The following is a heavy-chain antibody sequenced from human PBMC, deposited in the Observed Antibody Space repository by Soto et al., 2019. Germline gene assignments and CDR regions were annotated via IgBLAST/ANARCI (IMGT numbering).Heavy chain of an antibody. CDR3: ARDGLADYYYYYGMDV. D-gene: IGHD6-6*01. Sequence: SSETLSLTCTVSGGSISSSSYYWGWIRQPPGKGLEWIGSIYYSGSTYYNPSLKSRVTISVDTSKNQFSLKLSSVTAADTAVYYCARDGLADYYYYYGMDVWGQGTTVTVSS. V-gene: IGHV4-39*02. CDR2: IYYSGST. CDR1: GGSISSSSYY. J-gene: IGHJ6*02.